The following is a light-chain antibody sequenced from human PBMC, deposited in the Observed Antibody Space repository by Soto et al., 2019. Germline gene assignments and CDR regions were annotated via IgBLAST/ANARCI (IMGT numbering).Light chain of an antibody. CDR2: GAS. Sequence: EIVLTQSPGTLSLSPGERVTLSCRASQSVSSSYLAWYQKKPGQAPRLLIYGASNRANGIPDRFSGSGSGTDFTLTISNVEPEDFAVYYCQQYGTSPYTFGQGTKLEIK. J-gene: IGKJ2*01. V-gene: IGKV3-20*01. CDR3: QQYGTSPYT. CDR1: QSVSSSY.